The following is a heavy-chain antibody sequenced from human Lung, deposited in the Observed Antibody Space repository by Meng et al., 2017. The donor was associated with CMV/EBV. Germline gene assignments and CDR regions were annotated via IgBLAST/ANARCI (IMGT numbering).Heavy chain of an antibody. Sequence: SCAVSGVTFSRYGMHWVRQAPGKGLEWVAFIRNDATNKFYADSVKGRFSISRDNSKNTLFLQMSPLRVEDTAVYYCGQTFGENLDYFDNWGHGTLVTVSS. D-gene: IGHD3-10*01. CDR1: GVTFSRYG. V-gene: IGHV3-30*02. CDR2: IRNDATNK. CDR3: GQTFGENLDYFDN. J-gene: IGHJ4*01.